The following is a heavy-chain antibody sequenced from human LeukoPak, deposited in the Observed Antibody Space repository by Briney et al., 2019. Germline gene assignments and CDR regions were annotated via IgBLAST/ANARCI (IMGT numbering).Heavy chain of an antibody. J-gene: IGHJ4*02. V-gene: IGHV3-21*01. D-gene: IGHD6-13*01. CDR1: GFTLSSYS. CDR2: ISSSRYI. Sequence: GGSLRLSCAASGFTLSSYSMNWVRQAPGKGLEWVSSISSSRYIYYADSVKGRFTISRDNAKNSLYLQMNSLRAEDTAVYYCAREWGIAAAESDYWGQGTLVTVSS. CDR3: AREWGIAAAESDY.